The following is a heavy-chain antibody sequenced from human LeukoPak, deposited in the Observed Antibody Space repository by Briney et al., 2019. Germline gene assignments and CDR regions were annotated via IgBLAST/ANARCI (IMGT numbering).Heavy chain of an antibody. J-gene: IGHJ4*02. D-gene: IGHD3-3*01. V-gene: IGHV5-51*01. CDR2: IYPDNSYT. CDR3: ARLWSHISGYYTIDF. Sequence: RRGESLKISCQGSGYSFTNYWIGWVRQMPGKGLEWMGIIYPDNSYTTYTPSFQGQVTISADKSISTAYLQWSSLRASDTAMYYCARLWSHISGYYTIDFWGQGALVTVSS. CDR1: GYSFTNYW.